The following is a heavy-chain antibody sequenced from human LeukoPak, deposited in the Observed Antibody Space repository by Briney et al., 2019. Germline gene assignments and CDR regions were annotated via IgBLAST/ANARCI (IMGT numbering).Heavy chain of an antibody. CDR3: ARIEDVTRGYNHAYYFDY. Sequence: KPSETLSLTCTVSGGSISSYYWSWIRQPPGKGLEWIGNIFHNGNTYYNPSLKSRVTMSIDTSKKQFSLKLRTATAADTAVYYCARIEDVTRGYNHAYYFDYWGQGTLVTVSS. CDR2: IFHNGNT. CDR1: GGSISSYY. D-gene: IGHD5-18*01. J-gene: IGHJ4*02. V-gene: IGHV4-59*04.